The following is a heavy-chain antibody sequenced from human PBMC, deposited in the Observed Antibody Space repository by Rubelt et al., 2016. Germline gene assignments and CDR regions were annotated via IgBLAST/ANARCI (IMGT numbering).Heavy chain of an antibody. CDR2: INTNNGNP. Sequence: QVQLVQSGSELKKPGASVKVSCKASGYTFTSHAMNWVRQAPGQGLEWMGWINTNNGNPTYAQGLTGRFVFSLDTSVSTAYLQISSLKAEDTAVYYCARVIAAAGRDGNYFDYWGQGTLVTVSS. CDR3: ARVIAAAGRDGNYFDY. D-gene: IGHD6-13*01. CDR1: GYTFTSHA. V-gene: IGHV7-4-1*02. J-gene: IGHJ4*02.